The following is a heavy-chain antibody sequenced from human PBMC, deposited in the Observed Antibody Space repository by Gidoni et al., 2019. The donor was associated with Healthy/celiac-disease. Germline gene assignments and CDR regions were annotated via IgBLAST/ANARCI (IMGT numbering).Heavy chain of an antibody. CDR1: GFTFSSYG. V-gene: IGHV3-30*02. J-gene: IGHJ6*02. D-gene: IGHD6-19*01. CDR3: AKEGPAEQWLPNDEYGMDV. Sequence: QVQLVESGGCVVQPGRSLRLSCAASGFTFSSYGMHWVRQAPGKGLEWVAFIRYDGSNKYYADSVKGRFTISRDNSKNTLYLQMNSLRAEDTAVYYCAKEGPAEQWLPNDEYGMDVWGQGTTVTVSS. CDR2: IRYDGSNK.